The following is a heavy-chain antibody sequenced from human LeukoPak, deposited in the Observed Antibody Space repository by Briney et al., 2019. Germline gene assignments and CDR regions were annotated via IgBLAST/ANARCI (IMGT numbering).Heavy chain of an antibody. D-gene: IGHD1-14*01. Sequence: SETLSLTCTVSGGSISSYYWSWIRQPPGKGLEWIGCIYYSGSTNYNPSLKSRVTISVDTSKKQFSLKLSSVTAADTAVYYCARAPGGNPTTHYFDYWGQGTLVTVSS. CDR1: GGSISSYY. CDR2: IYYSGST. V-gene: IGHV4-59*01. J-gene: IGHJ4*02. CDR3: ARAPGGNPTTHYFDY.